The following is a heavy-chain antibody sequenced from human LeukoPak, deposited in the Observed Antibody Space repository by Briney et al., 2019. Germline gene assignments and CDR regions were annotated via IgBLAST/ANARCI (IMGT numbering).Heavy chain of an antibody. Sequence: GGSLRLSCVVSGLNFITYEMNWVRQAPGKGLEWISFISPRSDIKSYADSVKGRFTISRDNAKNSLYLQMNSPTAEDTALYYCASDTNGPEDFHYWGQGTLVTVSS. D-gene: IGHD2-8*01. J-gene: IGHJ4*02. CDR1: GLNFITYE. CDR3: ASDTNGPEDFHY. V-gene: IGHV3-48*03. CDR2: ISPRSDIK.